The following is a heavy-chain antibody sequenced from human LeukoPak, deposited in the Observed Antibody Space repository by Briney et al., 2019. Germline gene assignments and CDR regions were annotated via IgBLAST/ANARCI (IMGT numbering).Heavy chain of an antibody. Sequence: PGGSLRLSCAASGFTFSSYSMNWVRQAPGKGLEWVSSISSSSSYIYYADSVKGRFTISRDNAKNSLYLQMNSLRAEDTAVYYCARVTGYYDSSGYLIDYWGQGTLVTVSS. CDR3: ARVTGYYDSSGYLIDY. CDR1: GFTFSSYS. J-gene: IGHJ4*02. CDR2: ISSSSSYI. V-gene: IGHV3-21*01. D-gene: IGHD3-22*01.